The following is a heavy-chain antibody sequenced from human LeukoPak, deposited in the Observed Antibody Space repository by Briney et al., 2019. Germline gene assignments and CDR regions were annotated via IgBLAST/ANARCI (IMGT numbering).Heavy chain of an antibody. CDR2: INPNSGGT. D-gene: IGHD3-10*01. CDR1: GYTFTGYY. V-gene: IGHV1-2*04. CDR3: ASGFGDLDY. J-gene: IGHJ4*02. Sequence: GASVKVSCKASGYTFTGYYMHWVRQAPGQGLEWMGWINPNSGGTNYAQKFQGWVTMTRDTSISTAYMELSRLSSVTAADTAVYYCASGFGDLDYWGQGTLVTVSS.